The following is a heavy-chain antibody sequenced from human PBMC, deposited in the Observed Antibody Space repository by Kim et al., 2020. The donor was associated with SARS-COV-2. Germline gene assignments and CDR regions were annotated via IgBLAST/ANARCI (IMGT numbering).Heavy chain of an antibody. CDR2: IWYDGSNK. Sequence: GGSLRLSCAASGFTFSSYGMHWVRQAPGKGLEWVAVIWYDGSNKYYADSVKGRFTISRDNSKNTLYLQMNSLRAEDTAVYYCARGGGGYYDSSGYYYDYWGQGTLVTVSS. CDR1: GFTFSSYG. V-gene: IGHV3-33*01. J-gene: IGHJ4*02. CDR3: ARGGGGYYDSSGYYYDY. D-gene: IGHD3-22*01.